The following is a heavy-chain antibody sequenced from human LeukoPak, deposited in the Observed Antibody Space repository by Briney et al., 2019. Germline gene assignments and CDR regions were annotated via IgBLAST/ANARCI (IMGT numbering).Heavy chain of an antibody. D-gene: IGHD1-26*01. CDR1: GFTFSNYW. J-gene: IGHJ4*02. V-gene: IGHV3-7*04. Sequence: PGGSLRLSCAASGFTFSNYWMTWVRQAPGKGLEWVANIKQDGSGKYYVDSVKGRFTISRDNAKNSLYLQMNSLRAEETAVYYCARADYSGRIFDYWGQGTLVIVSS. CDR3: ARADYSGRIFDY. CDR2: IKQDGSGK.